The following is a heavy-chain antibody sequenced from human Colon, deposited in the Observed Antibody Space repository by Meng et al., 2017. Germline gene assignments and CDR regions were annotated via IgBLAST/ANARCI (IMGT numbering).Heavy chain of an antibody. D-gene: IGHD1-1*01. CDR1: GGSLRSCNW. CDR3: ARGGLDLFHS. V-gene: IGHV4-4*02. CDR2: ISEIGPP. Sequence: QVQLQESGPGLVKPSGTLSLTCPFSGGSLRSCNWWSWVRQSSGKGLGWVGEISEIGPPLYNPAPPSRVTISIAGAKGQFSLNLPFVTGADTGVYYCARGGLDLFHSWGQGTLVTVSS. J-gene: IGHJ4*02.